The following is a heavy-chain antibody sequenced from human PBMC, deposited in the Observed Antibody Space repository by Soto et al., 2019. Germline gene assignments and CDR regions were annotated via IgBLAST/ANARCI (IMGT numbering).Heavy chain of an antibody. CDR3: ARDGVGATTYFGYFDY. CDR1: GFTFSGYG. D-gene: IGHD1-26*01. V-gene: IGHV3-33*01. J-gene: IGHJ4*02. Sequence: VQLVESGGGVVQPGRSLRLSCAASGFTFSGYGMHWVRQAPGKGLEWVAVTRHDGSNTYYADSVRGRFTISRDKSKKTLYLQMNSLRAEDTAVYYCARDGVGATTYFGYFDYWGQGTLVTVSS. CDR2: TRHDGSNT.